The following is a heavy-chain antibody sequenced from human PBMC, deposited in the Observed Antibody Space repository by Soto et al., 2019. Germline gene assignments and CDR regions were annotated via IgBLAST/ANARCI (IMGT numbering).Heavy chain of an antibody. CDR3: ARAQTIFGIITVFDY. V-gene: IGHV4-31*03. J-gene: IGHJ4*02. D-gene: IGHD3-3*01. CDR2: IYYSGST. Sequence: SETLSLTCTVSGGSINSGGYYWSWIRHHPGKGLEWIGYIYYSGSTYYNPSLKSRVTISIDTSKNQFSLKLSSVTAADTAVYYCARAQTIFGIITVFDYWGQGPLVTV. CDR1: GGSINSGGYY.